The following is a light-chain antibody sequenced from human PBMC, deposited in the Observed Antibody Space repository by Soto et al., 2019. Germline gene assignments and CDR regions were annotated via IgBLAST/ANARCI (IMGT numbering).Light chain of an antibody. CDR1: QSVSSSY. J-gene: IGKJ4*01. CDR2: GAS. V-gene: IGKV3-20*01. Sequence: EIVMTQSPATLSVSPGERDTLSCRASQSVSSSYLAWYQQKPGQAPRLLIYGASSRATGIPDRFSGSGSGTDFTLTISRLEPEDFAVYYCQQYGSSPLTVGGGTKVEIK. CDR3: QQYGSSPLT.